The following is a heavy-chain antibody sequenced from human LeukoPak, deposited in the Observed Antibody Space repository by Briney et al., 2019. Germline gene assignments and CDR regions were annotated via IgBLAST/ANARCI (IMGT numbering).Heavy chain of an antibody. Sequence: ASVKVSCKASGYTFTSYGISWVRQAPGQGLEWMGWISAYNGNTNYAQKLQGRVTMTTDTSTSTAYMELRSLRSDDTAVYYCARDSTYYDLWSGYYRGGDLVYWGQGTLVTVSS. CDR3: ARDSTYYDLWSGYYRGGDLVY. CDR2: ISAYNGNT. J-gene: IGHJ4*02. D-gene: IGHD3-3*01. V-gene: IGHV1-18*01. CDR1: GYTFTSYG.